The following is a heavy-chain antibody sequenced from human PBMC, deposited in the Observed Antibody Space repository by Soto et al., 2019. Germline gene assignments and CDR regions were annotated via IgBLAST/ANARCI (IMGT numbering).Heavy chain of an antibody. CDR2: ISHKSSAT. Sequence: EVQLVESGGGLVQPGGSLRLSCAGSGFTFSNYAMNWVRQAPGKGLEWVSYISHKSSATYHADSVKGRFTISRDNAQNSLYLQMNSLTDEDTAIYYCARDPYSSTMVTIMDYWGRGTLVTVSS. D-gene: IGHD4-17*01. CDR1: GFTFSNYA. V-gene: IGHV3-48*02. J-gene: IGHJ4*02. CDR3: ARDPYSSTMVTIMDY.